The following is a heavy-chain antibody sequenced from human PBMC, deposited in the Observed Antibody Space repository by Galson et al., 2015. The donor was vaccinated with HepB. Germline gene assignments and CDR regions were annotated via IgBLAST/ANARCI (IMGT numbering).Heavy chain of an antibody. CDR3: ARRGGLSSSHSWSPFDY. CDR2: IIPIFGTA. Sequence: SCKASGGTFSSYAISWVRQAPGQGLEWMGGIIPIFGTANYAQKFQGRVTITADESTSTAYMELSSLRSEDTAVYYCARRGGLSSSHSWSPFDYWGQGTLVTVSS. CDR1: GGTFSSYA. V-gene: IGHV1-69*01. J-gene: IGHJ4*02. D-gene: IGHD6-6*01.